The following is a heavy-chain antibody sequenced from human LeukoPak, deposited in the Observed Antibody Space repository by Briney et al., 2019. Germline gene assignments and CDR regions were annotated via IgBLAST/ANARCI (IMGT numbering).Heavy chain of an antibody. CDR1: GFTFSSYW. D-gene: IGHD1-7*01. J-gene: IGHJ3*02. CDR2: IKQDGSEK. Sequence: PGGSLRLFCAASGFTFSSYWMSWVRQAPGKGLGWVANIKQDGSEKYYVDSVKGRYTISRDNAKNSLYLQMNSLRAEDTAVYYCARVPNWNYAPDAFDIWGQGTMVTVSS. CDR3: ARVPNWNYAPDAFDI. V-gene: IGHV3-7*01.